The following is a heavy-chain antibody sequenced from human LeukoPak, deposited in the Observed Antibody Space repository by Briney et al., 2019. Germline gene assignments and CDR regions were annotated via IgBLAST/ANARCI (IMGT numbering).Heavy chain of an antibody. CDR2: MNPNSGNT. J-gene: IGHJ4*02. CDR3: ASDLYGGNSADY. D-gene: IGHD4-23*01. V-gene: IGHV1-8*01. Sequence: ASVKVSCKASGYTFTSYDINWVRQATGQGLEWMRWMNPNSGNTGYAQKFQGRVTMTRNTSISTAYMELSSLRSEDTAVYYCASDLYGGNSADYWGQGTLVTVSS. CDR1: GYTFTSYD.